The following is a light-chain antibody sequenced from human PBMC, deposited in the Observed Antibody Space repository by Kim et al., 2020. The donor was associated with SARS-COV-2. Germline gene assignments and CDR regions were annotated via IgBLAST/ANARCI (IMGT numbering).Light chain of an antibody. CDR3: PTWGTGTRV. CDR2: LNCDGSN. Sequence: ASVRLTCSTSSGHSSYDNARHQQQPEKGPRYLMKLNCDGSNSKGEGIPDRFCGSSAGAGRYLTISRLPSEDGADYCCPTWGTGTRVFGGGTKLTVL. CDR1: SGHSSYD. V-gene: IGLV4-69*01. J-gene: IGLJ3*02.